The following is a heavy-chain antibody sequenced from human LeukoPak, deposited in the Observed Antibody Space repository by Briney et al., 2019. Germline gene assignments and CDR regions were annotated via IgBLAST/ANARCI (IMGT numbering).Heavy chain of an antibody. V-gene: IGHV7-4-1*02. CDR3: ATLGYCSSTSCLLSTNWFDP. Sequence: ASVKVSCKASGYTFTSYAMHWVRQAPGQGLEWMGWINTNTGNPTYAQGFTGRFVFSLDTSVSTAYLQISSLKAEDTAVYYCATLGYCSSTSCLLSTNWFDPWGRGTLVTVSS. CDR2: INTNTGNP. J-gene: IGHJ5*02. CDR1: GYTFTSYA. D-gene: IGHD2-2*01.